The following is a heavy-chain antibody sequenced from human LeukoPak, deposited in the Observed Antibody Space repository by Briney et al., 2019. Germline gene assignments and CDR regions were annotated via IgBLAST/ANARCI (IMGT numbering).Heavy chain of an antibody. Sequence: SETLSLTCTVSGGSITTYYWSWIPQRPGKGLGWIGWIYYSEATSYNPTLKSRVTISVDTSKNQSTLKVSFVTAADTAVYYCARHRRDGYNFFVEWGQGTLVTVSS. CDR3: ARHRRDGYNFFVE. J-gene: IGHJ4*02. CDR2: IYYSEAT. V-gene: IGHV4-59*08. CDR1: GGSITTYY. D-gene: IGHD5-24*01.